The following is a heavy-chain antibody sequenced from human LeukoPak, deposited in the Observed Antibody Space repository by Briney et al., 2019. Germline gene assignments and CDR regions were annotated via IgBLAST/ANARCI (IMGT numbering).Heavy chain of an antibody. CDR1: GGSFSGYY. D-gene: IGHD3-9*01. CDR3: ARGFVRYDLLTGLDY. J-gene: IGHJ4*02. Sequence: PSETLSLTCAVYGGSFSGYYWSWIRQPPGKGLEWIGEINHSGSTNYNPSLKSRVTISVDTSKNQFSLKLSSVTAADTAVYYCARGFVRYDLLTGLDYWGQGTLVTVSS. CDR2: INHSGST. V-gene: IGHV4-34*01.